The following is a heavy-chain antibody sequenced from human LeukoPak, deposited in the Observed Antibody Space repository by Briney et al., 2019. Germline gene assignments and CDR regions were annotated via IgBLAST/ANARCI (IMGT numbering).Heavy chain of an antibody. CDR1: GFTLSSYA. D-gene: IGHD6-19*01. V-gene: IGHV3-23*01. Sequence: PGGSLRLSCAASGFTLSSYAMSWVRQAPGKGLEWVSAISGSGGSTYYADSVKGRFTISRDNSKNTLYLQMNSLRADDTAVYYCAKTSKGYSSGWYGYYGMDVWGKGTTVTVSS. CDR2: ISGSGGST. CDR3: AKTSKGYSSGWYGYYGMDV. J-gene: IGHJ6*04.